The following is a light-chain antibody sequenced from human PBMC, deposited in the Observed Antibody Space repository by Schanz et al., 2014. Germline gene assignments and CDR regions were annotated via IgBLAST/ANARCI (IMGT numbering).Light chain of an antibody. CDR2: GAS. J-gene: IGKJ2*01. Sequence: EIVLMQSPGTLSLSPGERATLSCRASQSVIRNWLAWYQQKPGQAPRVLIYGASSRASGIPDRFSGSGSGTDFTLTISRLEPEDFAVYYCQQYITSPFTFGQGTKLDIK. CDR1: QSVIRNW. V-gene: IGKV3-20*01. CDR3: QQYITSPFT.